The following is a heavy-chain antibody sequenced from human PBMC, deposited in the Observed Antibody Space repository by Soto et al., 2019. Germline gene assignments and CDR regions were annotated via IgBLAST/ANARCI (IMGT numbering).Heavy chain of an antibody. CDR3: ARDGDASTGYGKDY. Sequence: SLRLSCAASGFIFRNYGMQWVRQAPGKGLEWVAFLWFDGSKNYYAESVRGRFSISRDNSQNTLYLQMNSLTAEDTAVYYCARDGDASTGYGKDYWGQGTLVTVSS. J-gene: IGHJ4*02. CDR1: GFIFRNYG. V-gene: IGHV3-33*01. D-gene: IGHD3-16*01. CDR2: LWFDGSKN.